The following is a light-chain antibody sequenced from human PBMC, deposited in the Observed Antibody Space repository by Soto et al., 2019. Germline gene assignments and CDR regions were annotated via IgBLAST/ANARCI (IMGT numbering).Light chain of an antibody. CDR2: AAT. CDR3: LQDYNYPRT. Sequence: AIQMTQAPSSLSASVGDRVTITCRASQGIRTDLGWYQQKPGRAPNVLIYAATSLQSGVPSRFSGSGSGTDFTLTLSSLQPEDFATYYCLQDYNYPRTFGQGTKVEIK. V-gene: IGKV1-6*01. CDR1: QGIRTD. J-gene: IGKJ1*01.